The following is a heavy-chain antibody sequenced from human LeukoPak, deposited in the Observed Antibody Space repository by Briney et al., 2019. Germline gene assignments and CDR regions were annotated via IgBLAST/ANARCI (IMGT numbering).Heavy chain of an antibody. Sequence: ASVKVSCKASGYTFTSYYIHLVRQAPGQGFEWMAIINPSDGSTTNSQKFQGRVTMTRDTSTSTAYMELRSLRSDDTAVYYCARESGSYYFYYYYMDVWGKGTTVTISS. J-gene: IGHJ6*03. CDR2: INPSDGST. CDR1: GYTFTSYY. D-gene: IGHD1-26*01. CDR3: ARESGSYYFYYYYMDV. V-gene: IGHV1-46*01.